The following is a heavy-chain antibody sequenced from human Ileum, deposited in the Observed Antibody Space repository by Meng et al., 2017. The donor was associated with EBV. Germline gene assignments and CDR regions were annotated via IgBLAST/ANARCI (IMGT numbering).Heavy chain of an antibody. CDR2: TSHSGST. CDR3: ASSDYYRSDY. V-gene: IGHV4-4*02. Sequence: VQLPESGPGLVKPXGXPFPTCAVSGGSISRSDWWSWVRQPPGKGLEWIGETSHSGSTNYSPSLKGRVTISLDKSKNQLSLKLNSVTAADTAVYYCASSDYYRSDYWGQGTLVIVSS. CDR1: GGSISRSDW. J-gene: IGHJ4*02. D-gene: IGHD3-22*01.